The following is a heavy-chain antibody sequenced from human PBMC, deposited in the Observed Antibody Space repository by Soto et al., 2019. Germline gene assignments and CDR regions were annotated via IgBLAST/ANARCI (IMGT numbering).Heavy chain of an antibody. CDR2: IIPVFGTT. CDR1: GGLFSSFA. CDR3: ARGGGPYVWFNEF. V-gene: IGHV1-69*01. J-gene: IGHJ4*02. Sequence: QEQLVQSGPEVKKPGSSVKDACKDSGGLFSSFAISWVRHAPGEGLEWLGGIIPVFGTTNYAEKFQGRVTITADESTNTAYMELTSLTSGDTAIYYCARGGGPYVWFNEFWGQGTLVTVSS. D-gene: IGHD3-16*01.